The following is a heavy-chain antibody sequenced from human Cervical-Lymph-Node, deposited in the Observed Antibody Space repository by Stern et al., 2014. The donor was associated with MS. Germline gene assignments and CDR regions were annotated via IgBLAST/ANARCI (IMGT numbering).Heavy chain of an antibody. CDR3: ASAYSSSHYYFDY. CDR1: GFSFSRYA. Sequence: VQLVQSGGGVVQPGRSLRLSCAASGFSFSRYAMHLVRQAPGKGLEWVALIWHDGSNPYYADSVTGGFTISRDNFKNTLYLQMNSLRAEDTAVYYCASAYSSSHYYFDYWGQGTLVTVSS. CDR2: IWHDGSNP. V-gene: IGHV3-33*01. J-gene: IGHJ4*02. D-gene: IGHD6-13*01.